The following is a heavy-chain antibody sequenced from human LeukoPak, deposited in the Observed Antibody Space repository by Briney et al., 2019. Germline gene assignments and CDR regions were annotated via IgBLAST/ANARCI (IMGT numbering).Heavy chain of an antibody. V-gene: IGHV1-69*05. CDR3: ARTDSSGYLTDY. Sequence: ASVKVSCKASGGTFSSYAISWVRQAPGQGLEWMGRIIPIFGTANYAQKFQGRVTNTTDESTSTAYMELSSLRSEDTAVYYCARTDSSGYLTDYWGQGTLVTVSS. CDR2: IIPIFGTA. CDR1: GGTFSSYA. J-gene: IGHJ4*02. D-gene: IGHD3-22*01.